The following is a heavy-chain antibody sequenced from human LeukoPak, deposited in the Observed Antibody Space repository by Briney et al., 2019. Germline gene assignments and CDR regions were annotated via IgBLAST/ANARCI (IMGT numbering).Heavy chain of an antibody. V-gene: IGHV3-64D*06. Sequence: QTGGSLRLSCSASGFTFSSYAMHWVRQAPGKGLEYVSAISSNGGSTYYADSVKGRFTISRDNSKNTLYLQMGSLRAEDTAVYYSVKSVFGYSYGYGDYWGQGTLVTVSS. CDR1: GFTFSSYA. CDR2: ISSNGGST. D-gene: IGHD5-18*01. J-gene: IGHJ4*02. CDR3: VKSVFGYSYGYGDY.